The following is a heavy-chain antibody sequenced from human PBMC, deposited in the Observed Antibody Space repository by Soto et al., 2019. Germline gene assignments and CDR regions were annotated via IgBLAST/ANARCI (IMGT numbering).Heavy chain of an antibody. V-gene: IGHV3-23*01. J-gene: IGHJ4*02. D-gene: IGHD3-22*01. CDR1: GFTFSSYA. CDR2: IIGSGGST. Sequence: EVQLLESGGGLVQPGGSLRLSCAASGFTFSSYAMSWVRQAPGKGLECVSAIIGSGGSTYYADAVKGRFTSSRDNSKNTLYLQMNSLRAEDTAVYYCAQGPAYYYDSSGYYWGQGTLVTVSS. CDR3: AQGPAYYYDSSGYY.